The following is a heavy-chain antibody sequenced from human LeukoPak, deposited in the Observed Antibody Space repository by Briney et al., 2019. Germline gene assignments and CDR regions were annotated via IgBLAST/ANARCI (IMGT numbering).Heavy chain of an antibody. CDR3: ARASGEWFGELLAYYFDY. V-gene: IGHV4-34*01. D-gene: IGHD3-10*01. Sequence: SETLSLTCAVFGGSFSDYYWNWIRQPPGKGLEWIGEINHSGSTNSNPSLKSRVTISADTSKNQFSLKLSSVTAADTAVYYCARASGEWFGELLAYYFDYWGQGTLVAVSS. CDR1: GGSFSDYY. CDR2: INHSGST. J-gene: IGHJ4*02.